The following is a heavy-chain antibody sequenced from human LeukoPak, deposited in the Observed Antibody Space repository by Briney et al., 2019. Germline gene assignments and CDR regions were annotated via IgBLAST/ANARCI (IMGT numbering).Heavy chain of an antibody. CDR1: GFTFSSYG. CDR2: ISCDGSNK. Sequence: GGSLRLSCAASGFTFSSYGMHWVRQAPGKGLEWVAVISCDGSNKYYADSVKGRFTISRDNSKNTLYLQMNSLRAEDTAVYYCAKQAYCGGDCYLDYWGQGTLVTVSS. V-gene: IGHV3-30*18. D-gene: IGHD2-21*02. CDR3: AKQAYCGGDCYLDY. J-gene: IGHJ4*02.